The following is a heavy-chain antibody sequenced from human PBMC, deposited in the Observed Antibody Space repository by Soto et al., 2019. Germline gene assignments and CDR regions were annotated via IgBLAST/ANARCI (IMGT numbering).Heavy chain of an antibody. Sequence: GGSLRLSCAASGFTFSGFAMSWVRQAPGKGLEWVSGISGNSDTTYYADSMKGRFTISRDNSKNTLYLQMNSLRAEDTAVYYCAKRGFCSAGACVPLQYFYYMDVWGKGTTVTVSS. D-gene: IGHD2-15*01. V-gene: IGHV3-23*01. CDR2: ISGNSDTT. CDR3: AKRGFCSAGACVPLQYFYYMDV. J-gene: IGHJ6*03. CDR1: GFTFSGFA.